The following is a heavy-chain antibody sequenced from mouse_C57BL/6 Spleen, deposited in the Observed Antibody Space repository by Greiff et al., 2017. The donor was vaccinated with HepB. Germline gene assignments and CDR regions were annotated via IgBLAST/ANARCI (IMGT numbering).Heavy chain of an antibody. CDR1: GYTFTSYW. Sequence: QVQLQQSGAELVKPGASVKLSCKASGYTFTSYWMHWVKQRPGQGLEWIGMIHPNSGSTNYNEKFKSKATLTVDKSSSTAYMQLSSLTSEDSAVYYCARSIGDGYYSWFAYWGQGTLVTVSA. CDR3: ARSIGDGYYSWFAY. J-gene: IGHJ3*01. D-gene: IGHD2-3*01. CDR2: IHPNSGST. V-gene: IGHV1-64*01.